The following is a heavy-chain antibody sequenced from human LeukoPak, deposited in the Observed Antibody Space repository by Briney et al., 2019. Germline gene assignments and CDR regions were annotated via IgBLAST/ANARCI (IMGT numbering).Heavy chain of an antibody. J-gene: IGHJ4*02. Sequence: SETLSLTCTVSGGSISTYYWSWIRQPPGKGLEWIGYIYYSGSTNYNPSLKSRVTISVDTSKNQFSLKLSSVTAADTAVYYCARGAAIGGVLNYWGQGTLVTVSS. V-gene: IGHV4-59*12. CDR2: IYYSGST. CDR1: GGSISTYY. D-gene: IGHD3-16*01. CDR3: ARGAAIGGVLNY.